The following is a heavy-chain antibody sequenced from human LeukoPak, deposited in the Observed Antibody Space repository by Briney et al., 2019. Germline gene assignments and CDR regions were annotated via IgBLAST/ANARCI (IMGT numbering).Heavy chain of an antibody. J-gene: IGHJ3*02. D-gene: IGHD6-13*01. Sequence: PGGSLGLSCAASGFTFSSYAMSWVRQAPGKGLEWVSVIYSGGSTYYADSVKGRFTISRDNSKNTLYLQMNSLRAEDTAVYYCARGPGIWAFDIWGQGTMVTVSS. CDR3: ARGPGIWAFDI. CDR2: IYSGGST. V-gene: IGHV3-53*01. CDR1: GFTFSSYA.